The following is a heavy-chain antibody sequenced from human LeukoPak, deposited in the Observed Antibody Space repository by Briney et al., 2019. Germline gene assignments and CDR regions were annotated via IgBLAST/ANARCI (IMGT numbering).Heavy chain of an antibody. D-gene: IGHD6-13*01. V-gene: IGHV4-59*12. CDR1: GGSISSYY. Sequence: SETLSLTCTVSGGSISSYYWSWIRQPPGKGLEWIGYIYYSGSTNYNPSLKSRVTISVDKSKNQFSLKLSSVTAADTAVYYCARGPRSSSWSFDYWGQGTLVTVSS. CDR3: ARGPRSSSWSFDY. CDR2: IYYSGST. J-gene: IGHJ4*02.